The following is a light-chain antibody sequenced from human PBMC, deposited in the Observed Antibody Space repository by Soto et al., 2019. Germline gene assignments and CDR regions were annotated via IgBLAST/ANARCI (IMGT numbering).Light chain of an antibody. J-gene: IGLJ3*02. Sequence: QSALTQPRSVSGSPGQSVTISCTGTSSDVGGFNSVSWYQQHPGKAPKLMIYDVNKRPSGVPDRFSGSKSGSTASLTISGLQAEDEADYYCSSYTSSSPWVFGGGTKLTVL. V-gene: IGLV2-11*01. CDR2: DVN. CDR1: SSDVGGFNS. CDR3: SSYTSSSPWV.